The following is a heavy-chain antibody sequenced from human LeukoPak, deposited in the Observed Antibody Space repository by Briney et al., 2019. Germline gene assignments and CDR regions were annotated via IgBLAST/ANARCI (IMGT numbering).Heavy chain of an antibody. CDR3: ARDDVAVTGALDF. D-gene: IGHD6-19*01. CDR1: GFTFSSYG. Sequence: GRSLGLSCAASGFTFSSYGMHWVRQAPGKGLEWVAVIWYDGSNKYYADSVKGRFTISRDNSKNTLYLQMNSLRAEDTAVYYCARDDVAVTGALDFWGQGTLVTVSS. V-gene: IGHV3-33*01. J-gene: IGHJ4*02. CDR2: IWYDGSNK.